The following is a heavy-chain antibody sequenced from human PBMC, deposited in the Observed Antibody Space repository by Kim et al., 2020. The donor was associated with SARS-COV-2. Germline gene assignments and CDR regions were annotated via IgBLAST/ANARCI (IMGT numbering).Heavy chain of an antibody. CDR2: IYRGGTNT. V-gene: IGHV3-23*03. CDR1: EFTFSTYA. CDR3: AKDKNADYRYGMDV. D-gene: IGHD4-17*01. Sequence: GGSLRLSCAASEFTFSTYAISWVRQAPGKGPGWVSVIYRGGTNTNYADSVKGRFTISRDDSKNTLYLQMNSLRAEDTAVYYCAKDKNADYRYGMDVWGQGAPGTVSS. J-gene: IGHJ6*02.